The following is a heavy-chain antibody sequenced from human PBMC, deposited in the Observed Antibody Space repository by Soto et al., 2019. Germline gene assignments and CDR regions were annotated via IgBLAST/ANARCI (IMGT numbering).Heavy chain of an antibody. Sequence: ASGQVCFKASGYPFTGYYVHCVRQAPGQGLEWMGWINPNSGGTNYAQKFQGRVTMTRDTSISTAYMELSRLRSDDTAVYYCARAPPTVTKDYWGQGTLVTVSS. D-gene: IGHD4-17*01. CDR1: GYPFTGYY. CDR2: INPNSGGT. CDR3: ARAPPTVTKDY. V-gene: IGHV1-2*02. J-gene: IGHJ4*02.